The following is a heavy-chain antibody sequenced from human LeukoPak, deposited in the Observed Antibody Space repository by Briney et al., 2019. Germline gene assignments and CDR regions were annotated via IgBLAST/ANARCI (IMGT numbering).Heavy chain of an antibody. CDR3: ARLMYYYDSRRFDY. D-gene: IGHD3-22*01. V-gene: IGHV4-39*01. CDR2: IYYSGST. CDR1: GGSISSGSYW. J-gene: IGHJ4*02. Sequence: SSETLSLTCTVSGGSISSGSYWWGWIRQPPGKGLEWIGSIYYSGSTYYNPSLKSRVTISVDTSKNQFSLKLSSVTAADTAVYYCARLMYYYDSRRFDYWGQGTLVTVSS.